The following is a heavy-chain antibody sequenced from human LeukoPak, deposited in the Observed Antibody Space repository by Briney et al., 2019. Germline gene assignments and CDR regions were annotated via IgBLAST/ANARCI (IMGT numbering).Heavy chain of an antibody. D-gene: IGHD4-17*01. CDR3: ARAGRNGGYLYDY. CDR1: GGSISSGGYY. Sequence: SETLSLTCTVSGGSISSGGYYWSWIRQPPGKGLEWIGYIYHSGSTYYNPSLKSRVTISVDRSKNQFSLKLSSVTAADTAVYYCARAGRNGGYLYDYWGQGTLVTVSS. J-gene: IGHJ4*02. V-gene: IGHV4-30-2*01. CDR2: IYHSGST.